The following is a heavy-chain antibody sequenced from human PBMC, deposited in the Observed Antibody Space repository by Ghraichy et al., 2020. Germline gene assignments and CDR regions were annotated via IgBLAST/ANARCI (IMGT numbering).Heavy chain of an antibody. Sequence: SVKVSCKASGGTFSSYAISWVRQAPGQGLEWMGGIIPIFGTANYAQKFQGRVTITADESTSTAYMELSSLRSEDTAVYYCVSIAAAGTTLTLPGRRGKDAFDIWGQGTMVTVSS. D-gene: IGHD6-13*01. CDR3: VSIAAAGTTLTLPGRRGKDAFDI. J-gene: IGHJ3*02. V-gene: IGHV1-69*13. CDR1: GGTFSSYA. CDR2: IIPIFGTA.